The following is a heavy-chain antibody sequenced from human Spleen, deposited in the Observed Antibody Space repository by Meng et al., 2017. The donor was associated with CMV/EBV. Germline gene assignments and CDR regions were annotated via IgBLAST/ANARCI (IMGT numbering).Heavy chain of an antibody. V-gene: IGHV3-11*04. CDR1: GFTFSDYY. D-gene: IGHD2-2*01. CDR3: ARDNWDYCTSSSCYRNNWFDP. CDR2: ISSSGSIT. Sequence: GESLKISCAASGFTFSDYYMTWIRQAPGKGLEWVSYISSSGSITKYLDSVKGRFTISRDNAKNSLFLQMNSLRVEDTAVYYCARDNWDYCTSSSCYRNNWFDPWGQGTLVTVSS. J-gene: IGHJ5*02.